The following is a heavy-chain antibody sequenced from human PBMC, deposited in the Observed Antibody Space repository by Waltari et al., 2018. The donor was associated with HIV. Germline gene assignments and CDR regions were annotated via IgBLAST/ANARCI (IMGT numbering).Heavy chain of an antibody. Sequence: QVQLIQSGAEVKKPGASVKVSCKVFGYTLTELSMHWVRQAPGKGREWMGCFNPEDGGTIYAQKFQGRVTMTEDTSTDSAYMELSSLTSEDTAVYYCATGGVTTSIQLYDLDVWGQGTTVTVSS. CDR3: ATGGVTTSIQLYDLDV. CDR1: GYTLTELS. D-gene: IGHD1-1*01. V-gene: IGHV1-24*01. J-gene: IGHJ6*02. CDR2: FNPEDGGT.